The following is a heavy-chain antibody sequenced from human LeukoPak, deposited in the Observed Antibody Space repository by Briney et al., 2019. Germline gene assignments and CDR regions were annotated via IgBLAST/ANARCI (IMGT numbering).Heavy chain of an antibody. Sequence: GESLRLSCAASGFTFTTYWMSWVRQPPGKGLEWVAVISYDGSNKNYAVSVRGRFTISRDNSKNTLFLQMNSLRAEDTAVYYCAKDRGAVAGVMDVWGKGTTVTVSS. CDR3: AKDRGAVAGVMDV. V-gene: IGHV3-30*18. J-gene: IGHJ6*03. D-gene: IGHD6-19*01. CDR1: GFTFTTYW. CDR2: ISYDGSNK.